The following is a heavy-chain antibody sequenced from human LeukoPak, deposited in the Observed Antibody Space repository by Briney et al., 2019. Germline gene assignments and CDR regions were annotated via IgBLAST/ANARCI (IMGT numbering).Heavy chain of an antibody. CDR1: GYTFTGYY. CDR3: AREPSAGSYSDY. J-gene: IGHJ4*02. V-gene: IGHV1-2*02. CDR2: INPNSGGT. D-gene: IGHD1-26*01. Sequence: ASVKVSCKASGYTFTGYYMHWARQAPGQGLEWMGWINPNSGGTNYAQKFQGRVTMTRDTSISTAYMELSRLRSDDTAVYYCAREPSAGSYSDYWGQGTLVTVSS.